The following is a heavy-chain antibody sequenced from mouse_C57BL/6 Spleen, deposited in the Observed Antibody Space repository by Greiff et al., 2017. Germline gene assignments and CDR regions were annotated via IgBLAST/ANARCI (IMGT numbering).Heavy chain of an antibody. CDR2: IYPRSGNT. CDR1: GYTFTSYG. V-gene: IGHV1-81*01. CDR3: ARSGNDAMDY. D-gene: IGHD1-3*01. Sequence: VQLQQSGAELVRPGASVKLSCKASGYTFTSYGISWVKQRTGQGLEWIGEIYPRSGNTYYNEKFKGKATLTADKSSSTAYMELRSLTSEDSAVFFCARSGNDAMDYWGQGTSVTVSS. J-gene: IGHJ4*01.